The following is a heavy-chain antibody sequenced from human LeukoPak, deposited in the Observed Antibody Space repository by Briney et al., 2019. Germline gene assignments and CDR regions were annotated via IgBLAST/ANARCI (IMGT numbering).Heavy chain of an antibody. J-gene: IGHJ4*02. CDR3: ARDRNYYDSSGYSHFDY. V-gene: IGHV3-11*01. Sequence: GGSLRLPCAASGFTFSDYYMSWIRQAPGKGLEWVSYISSSGSTIYYADSVKGRFTISRDNAKNSLYLQMNSLRAEDTAVYYCARDRNYYDSSGYSHFDYWGQGTLVTVSS. D-gene: IGHD3-22*01. CDR2: ISSSGSTI. CDR1: GFTFSDYY.